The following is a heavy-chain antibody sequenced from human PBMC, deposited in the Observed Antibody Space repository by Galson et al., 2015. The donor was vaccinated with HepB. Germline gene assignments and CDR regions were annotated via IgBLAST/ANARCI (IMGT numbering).Heavy chain of an antibody. CDR3: AAQAHGWYDPYYYYGMDV. Sequence: SVTVSCKASGFTFTSSAMQWVRQARGQRLEWIGWIVVGSGNTNYAQKFQERVTITRDMSTSTAYMELSSLRSEDTAVYYCAAQAHGWYDPYYYYGMDVWGQGTTVTVSS. D-gene: IGHD6-19*01. CDR1: GFTFTSSA. CDR2: IVVGSGNT. J-gene: IGHJ6*02. V-gene: IGHV1-58*02.